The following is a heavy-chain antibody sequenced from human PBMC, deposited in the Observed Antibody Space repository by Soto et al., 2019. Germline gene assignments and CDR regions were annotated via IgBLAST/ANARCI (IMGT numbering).Heavy chain of an antibody. Sequence: GASVKVSCKASGYTFNSYYMHWVRQAPGQGLEWMGIINPSGGSTSYAQKFQGRVTMARDTSTSTVYMELSSLRSEDTAVYYCARDPPIAVAGYYYYYGMDVWGQGTTVTVSS. J-gene: IGHJ6*02. CDR3: ARDPPIAVAGYYYYYGMDV. CDR1: GYTFNSYY. V-gene: IGHV1-46*02. D-gene: IGHD6-19*01. CDR2: INPSGGST.